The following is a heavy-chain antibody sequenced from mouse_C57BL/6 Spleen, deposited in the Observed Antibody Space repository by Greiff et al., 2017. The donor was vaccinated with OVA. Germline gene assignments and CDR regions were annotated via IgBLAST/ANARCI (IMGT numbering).Heavy chain of an antibody. J-gene: IGHJ2*01. CDR3: AMYRAARATVDY. CDR1: GFTFSSYA. D-gene: IGHD3-1*01. V-gene: IGHV5-4*01. CDR2: ISDGGSYT. Sequence: EVQVVESGGGLVKPGGSLKLSCAASGFTFSSYAMSWVRQTPEKRLEWVATISDGGSYTYYPDNVKGRFTISRDNAKNNLYLQMSHLKSEDSAVYYGAMYRAARATVDYWGQGTTLTVSS.